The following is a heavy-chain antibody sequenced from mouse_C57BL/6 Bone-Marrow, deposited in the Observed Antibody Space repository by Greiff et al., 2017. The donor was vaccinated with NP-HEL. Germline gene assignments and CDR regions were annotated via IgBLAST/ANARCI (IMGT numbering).Heavy chain of an antibody. CDR1: GFNITDDY. V-gene: IGHV14-4*01. CDR3: TTPIYYYGSSYGFAY. D-gene: IGHD1-1*01. CDR2: IDPENGDT. J-gene: IGHJ3*01. Sequence: VQLQQSGAELVRPGASVKLSCTASGFNITDDYMHWVKQRPEQGLEWIGWIDPENGDTEYASKFQGKATITADTSSNTAYLQLSSLTSEDTAVYYCTTPIYYYGSSYGFAYWGQGTLVTVSA.